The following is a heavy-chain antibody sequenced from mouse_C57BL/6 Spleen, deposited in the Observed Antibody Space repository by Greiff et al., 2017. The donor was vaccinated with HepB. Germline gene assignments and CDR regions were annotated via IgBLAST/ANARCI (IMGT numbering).Heavy chain of an antibody. V-gene: IGHV1-54*01. J-gene: IGHJ2*01. D-gene: IGHD3-2*02. CDR2: INPGSGGT. Sequence: QVQLQQSGAELVRPGTSVKVSCKASGYAFTNYLIEWVKQGPGKGLEWIGVINPGSGGTNYNEMFKGKATLTADKSSSTAYMQLSSLTSEDSAVYFCASGDSTAQEYYFDYWGQGTTLTVSS. CDR3: ASGDSTAQEYYFDY. CDR1: GYAFTNYL.